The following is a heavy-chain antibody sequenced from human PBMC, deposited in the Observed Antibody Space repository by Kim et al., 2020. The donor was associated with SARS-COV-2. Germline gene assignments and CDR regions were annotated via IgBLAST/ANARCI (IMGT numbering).Heavy chain of an antibody. CDR3: ARLKPGRIDAFDI. J-gene: IGHJ3*02. D-gene: IGHD3-10*01. V-gene: IGHV4-39*01. Sequence: YTPALKSRVTISVDTSKNQFSLELSSVTAADTAVYYCARLKPGRIDAFDIWGQGTMVTVSS.